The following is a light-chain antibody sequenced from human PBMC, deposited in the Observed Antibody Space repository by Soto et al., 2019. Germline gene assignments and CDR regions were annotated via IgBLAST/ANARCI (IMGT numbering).Light chain of an antibody. CDR3: QQYNNWPPRWT. CDR1: QSLSSN. V-gene: IGKV3-15*01. J-gene: IGKJ1*01. CDR2: GAS. Sequence: ERVMTQSPATLSVSPGERATLSCRASQSLSSNLAWYQQKPGQAPRLLIYGASTRATGIPARFSGSGSGTEFTLTISSLQSEDFAVYYCQQYNNWPPRWTFGQGTKVEIK.